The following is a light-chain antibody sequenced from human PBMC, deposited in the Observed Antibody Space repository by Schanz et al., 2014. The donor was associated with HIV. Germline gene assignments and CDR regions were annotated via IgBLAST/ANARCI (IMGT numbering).Light chain of an antibody. CDR3: ATWVDSLKGWV. V-gene: IGLV1-44*01. CDR1: SSNIRSNT. Sequence: QSVLTQPPSASGTPGQRVTISCSGSSSNIRSNTINWYQQLPGTAPKLLIYNSYHRPSGVPDRFSGSESGTSASLAISGLQSEDEADYYCATWVDSLKGWVFGGGTKLTVL. J-gene: IGLJ3*02. CDR2: NSY.